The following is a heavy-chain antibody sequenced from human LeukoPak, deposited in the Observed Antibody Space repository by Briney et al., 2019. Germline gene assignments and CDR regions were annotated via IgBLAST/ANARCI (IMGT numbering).Heavy chain of an antibody. V-gene: IGHV5-51*01. CDR3: ARHNSCSGGSCYSRYYYYYYMDV. CDR1: GYSFTSYW. Sequence: GESLKTSCKGSGYSFTSYWIGWVRQMPGKGLEWMGIIYPGDSDTRYSPSFQGQVTISADKSISTAYLQWSSLKASDTAMYYCARHNSCSGGSCYSRYYYYYYMDVWGKGTTVTVSS. D-gene: IGHD2-15*01. CDR2: IYPGDSDT. J-gene: IGHJ6*03.